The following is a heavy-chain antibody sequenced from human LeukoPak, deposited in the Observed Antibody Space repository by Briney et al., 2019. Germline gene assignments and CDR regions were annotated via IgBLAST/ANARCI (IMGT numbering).Heavy chain of an antibody. D-gene: IGHD3-22*01. CDR3: TRQLYYHSDGLPDY. J-gene: IGHJ4*02. V-gene: IGHV1-18*01. CDR2: TSGDNDNT. Sequence: ASVKVSCKASGYTVTTFVISWVRQAPGQGLEWMGWTSGDNDNTHYSQKVQDRFTMTTDTSTSTAYMELRSLRSDDTPIYYCTRQLYYHSDGLPDYWGQGTQVTVSS. CDR1: GYTVTTFV.